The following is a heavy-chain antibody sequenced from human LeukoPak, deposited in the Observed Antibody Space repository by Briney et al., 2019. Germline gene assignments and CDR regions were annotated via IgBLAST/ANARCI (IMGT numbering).Heavy chain of an antibody. V-gene: IGHV1-69*13. Sequence: ASVKVSCKASGYTFTSYYMHWVRQAPGQGLEWMGGIIPIFGTANYAQKFQGRVTITADESTSTAYMELSSLRSEDTAVYYCARGREDYYGSGSYGSAWFDPWGQGTLVTVSS. J-gene: IGHJ5*02. CDR3: ARGREDYYGSGSYGSAWFDP. CDR2: IIPIFGTA. D-gene: IGHD3-10*01. CDR1: GYTFTSYY.